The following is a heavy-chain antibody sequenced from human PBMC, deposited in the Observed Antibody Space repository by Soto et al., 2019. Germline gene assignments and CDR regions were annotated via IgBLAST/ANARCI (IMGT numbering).Heavy chain of an antibody. CDR2: INPNSGGT. Sequence: ASLQVRSKAFVDTYTCYYIQRVRQAPGQGLEWMGWINPNSGGTNYAQKFQGRVTMTRDTSISTDYMELSRLRSDDTAVYYCARPTYSGYDYDFDYWGQGTLVNVSA. V-gene: IGHV1-2*02. CDR1: VDTYTCYY. CDR3: ARPTYSGYDYDFDY. D-gene: IGHD5-12*01. J-gene: IGHJ4*02.